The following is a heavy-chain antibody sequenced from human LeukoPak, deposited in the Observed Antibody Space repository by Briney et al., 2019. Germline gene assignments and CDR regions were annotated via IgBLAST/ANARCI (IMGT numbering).Heavy chain of an antibody. D-gene: IGHD6-19*01. CDR3: VNQISGWVY. J-gene: IGHJ4*02. V-gene: IGHV3-48*03. CDR1: EFTVSSYE. CDR2: ISSSDSTI. Sequence: GGSLRLSCEASEFTVSSYEMNWVRQAPGKGLEWVSYISSSDSTIYYADSVKGRFTISRDNAKNSLYLQMNSLRVEDTAVYYCVNQISGWVYWGQGTLVTVSS.